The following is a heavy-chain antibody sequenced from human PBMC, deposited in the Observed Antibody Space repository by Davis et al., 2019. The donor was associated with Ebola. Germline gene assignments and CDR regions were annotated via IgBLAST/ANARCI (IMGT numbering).Heavy chain of an antibody. CDR2: IYYDGTT. J-gene: IGHJ5*02. Sequence: MPSETLSLTCTVSGGSISDHYWCWFRQPPGKAREWFGYIYYDGTTNYNPSLNSRVTTSLDPSKNQLSLKSGSETAANAAVYYCTRRVPMGNWFDPWGQGTLVTVSS. CDR1: GGSISDHY. V-gene: IGHV4-59*08. CDR3: TRRVPMGNWFDP. D-gene: IGHD3-10*01.